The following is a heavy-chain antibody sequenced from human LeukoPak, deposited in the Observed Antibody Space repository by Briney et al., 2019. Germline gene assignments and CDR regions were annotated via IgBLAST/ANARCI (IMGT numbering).Heavy chain of an antibody. CDR1: GVSITTGSYY. CDR2: IYYSGRT. J-gene: IGHJ4*02. V-gene: IGHV4-31*03. D-gene: IGHD5-24*01. Sequence: SETLSLTCNVSGVSITTGSYYWTWIRQHPGKGLEWIGFIYYSGRTDYSPSLKSRAAISLDTSKNQFSLKLNSVTAADTAVYYCARRRRDGYNFYFDFWGQGSLVAVSS. CDR3: ARRRRDGYNFYFDF.